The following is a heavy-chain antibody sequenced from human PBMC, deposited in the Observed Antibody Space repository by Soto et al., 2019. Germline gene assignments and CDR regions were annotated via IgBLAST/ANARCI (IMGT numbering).Heavy chain of an antibody. CDR1: GGSISSGDYY. CDR2: IYYSGST. D-gene: IGHD3-22*01. V-gene: IGHV4-30-4*01. CDR3: ATRGPQYYYDSSGYLAD. Sequence: SETLSLTCTVSGGSISSGDYYWIWIRQPPGKGLEWIGYIYYSGSTYYNPSLKSRVTISVDTSKNQFSLKLSSVTAADTAVYYCATRGPQYYYDSSGYLADWGQGTLVTVSS. J-gene: IGHJ4*02.